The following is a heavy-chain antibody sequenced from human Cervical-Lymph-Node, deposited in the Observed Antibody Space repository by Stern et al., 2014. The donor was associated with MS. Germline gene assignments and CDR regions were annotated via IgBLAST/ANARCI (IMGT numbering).Heavy chain of an antibody. CDR2: LIPIFGAA. CDR3: ARGKTGDPNFDY. CDR1: VGTFSTYV. V-gene: IGHV1-69*01. Sequence: VELVESGAEVKKPGSSAKVSCKASVGTFSTYVISWVRQAPGQGLEWMGGLIPIFGAANYAQKFQGRVTIIADESTSTAYLELSSLRAEDTAVYYCARGKTGDPNFDYWGQGTLVTVSS. D-gene: IGHD7-27*01. J-gene: IGHJ4*02.